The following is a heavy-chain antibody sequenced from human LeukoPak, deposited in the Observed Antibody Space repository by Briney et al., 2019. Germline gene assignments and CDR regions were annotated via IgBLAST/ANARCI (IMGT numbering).Heavy chain of an antibody. V-gene: IGHV4-30-2*02. CDR3: AGGEAFGFFELLRTPPGFDY. CDR2: IYHSGST. CDR1: GGSISSGGYS. J-gene: IGHJ4*02. D-gene: IGHD1-26*01. Sequence: KPSQTLSLTCAVSGGSISSGGYSWSWIRQPPGQGLEWIGYIYHSGSTYYNPSLKSRVTISVDRSKNQFSLKLSSVTAADTAVYYCAGGEAFGFFELLRTPPGFDYWGQGTLVTVSS.